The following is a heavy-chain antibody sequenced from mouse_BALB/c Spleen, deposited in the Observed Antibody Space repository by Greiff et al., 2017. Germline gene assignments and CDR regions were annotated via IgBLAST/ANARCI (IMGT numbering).Heavy chain of an antibody. V-gene: IGHV1-14*01. CDR3: ARTGYGYEGYWYFDV. Sequence: EVQLQQSGPELVKPGASVKMSCKASGYTFTSYVMHWVKQKPGQGLEWIGYINPYNDGTKYNEKFKGKATLTSDKSSSTAYMELSSLTSEDSAVYYCARTGYGYEGYWYFDVWGAGTTVTVSS. D-gene: IGHD2-2*01. CDR1: GYTFTSYV. CDR2: INPYNDGT. J-gene: IGHJ1*01.